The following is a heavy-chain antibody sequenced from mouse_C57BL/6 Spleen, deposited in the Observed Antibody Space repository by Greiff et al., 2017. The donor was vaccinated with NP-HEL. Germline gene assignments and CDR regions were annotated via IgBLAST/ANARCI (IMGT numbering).Heavy chain of an antibody. CDR1: GYAFSSSW. CDR3: ARGGSNYENFDY. V-gene: IGHV1-82*01. CDR2: IYPGDGDT. D-gene: IGHD2-5*01. J-gene: IGHJ2*01. Sequence: QVQLQQSGPELVKPGASVKISCKASGYAFSSSWMNWVKQRPGKGLEWIGRIYPGDGDTNYNGKFKGKATLTADKSSSTAHMQLSSLTSEDSAVYFCARGGSNYENFDYWGQGTTLTVSS.